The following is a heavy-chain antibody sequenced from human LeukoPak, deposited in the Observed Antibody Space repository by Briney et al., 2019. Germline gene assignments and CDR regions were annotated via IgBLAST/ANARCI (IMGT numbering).Heavy chain of an antibody. CDR2: IYSSGTT. CDR3: ARVASRSISSRCFDH. Sequence: SETLSLTCTVSGGSINGYYWNWTRKPPGKALVWIGFIYSSGTTNYNPSLKSRVTISLDTSNKQFSLRLTSVTAADTAVYFCARVASRSISSRCFDHWGQGTLVTVSS. D-gene: IGHD6-6*01. J-gene: IGHJ4*02. V-gene: IGHV4-4*08. CDR1: GGSINGYY.